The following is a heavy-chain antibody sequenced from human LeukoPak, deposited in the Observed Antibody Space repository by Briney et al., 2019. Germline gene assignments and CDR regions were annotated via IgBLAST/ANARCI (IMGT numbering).Heavy chain of an antibody. J-gene: IGHJ4*02. V-gene: IGHV4-39*07. CDR3: ASGWYDAGGDHY. D-gene: IGHD6-19*01. Sequence: SETLSLTCTVSGGSISSSSYYWGWIRQPPGKGLEWIGSIYYSGSTYYNPSLKSRVTISVDTSKNQFSLKLSSVTAADTAVYYCASGWYDAGGDHYWGQGTLVTVSS. CDR2: IYYSGST. CDR1: GGSISSSSYY.